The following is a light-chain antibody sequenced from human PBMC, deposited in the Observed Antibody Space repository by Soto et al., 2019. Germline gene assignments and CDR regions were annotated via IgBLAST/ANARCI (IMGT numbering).Light chain of an antibody. CDR3: QQYDRYPVT. V-gene: IGKV1-5*03. CDR2: KAS. Sequence: DSQMTQSPSTLAASVGDRVTITCRASQSVSTWLAWYQQKPGKPPKLLIYKASILQSGVSSRFIGSGSGTDFTLTISGLQPDDFATYYCQQYDRYPVTFGGGTKVEVK. J-gene: IGKJ4*01. CDR1: QSVSTW.